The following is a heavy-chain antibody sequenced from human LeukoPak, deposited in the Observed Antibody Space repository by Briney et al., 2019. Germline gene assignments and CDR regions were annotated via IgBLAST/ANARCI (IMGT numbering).Heavy chain of an antibody. Sequence: GGSLRLSCAASGFTFSSYAMSWVRQAPGKGLEWVSAISGSGGSTFYADSVKGRFTISRDNSKNTLDLQMNSLRAEDTAVYHCAKEYDSSGYSYWGQGTLVTVSS. CDR2: ISGSGGST. J-gene: IGHJ4*02. CDR3: AKEYDSSGYSY. CDR1: GFTFSSYA. V-gene: IGHV3-23*01. D-gene: IGHD3-22*01.